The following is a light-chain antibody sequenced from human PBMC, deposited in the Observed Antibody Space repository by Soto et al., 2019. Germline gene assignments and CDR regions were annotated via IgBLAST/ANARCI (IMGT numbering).Light chain of an antibody. CDR3: QQYNSWPPLT. J-gene: IGKJ4*01. CDR1: QSVSTN. Sequence: EIVMTQSPATLSVSPGERATLSCWASQSVSTNLAWYQQKPGQAPRLIIYDKYIRATGVPARFTGSGSGTEFTLTISSLQSEDSAVYYCQQYNSWPPLTFGGGTKVEIK. CDR2: DKY. V-gene: IGKV3-15*01.